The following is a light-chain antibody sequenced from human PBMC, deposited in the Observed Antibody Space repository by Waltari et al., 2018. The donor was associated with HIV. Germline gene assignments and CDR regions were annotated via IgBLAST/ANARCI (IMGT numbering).Light chain of an antibody. CDR1: QSVNTN. Sequence: THSPATLSLSSGERATPSCRASQSVNTNVAWDQQMPGQTPRLLIYDSSTRATGVPARFTGVGSGTDFSLTISSLQSEDSGVYFCQHYGAWARAFGLGTKLEI. CDR3: QHYGAWARA. J-gene: IGKJ1*01. CDR2: DSS. V-gene: IGKV3-15*01.